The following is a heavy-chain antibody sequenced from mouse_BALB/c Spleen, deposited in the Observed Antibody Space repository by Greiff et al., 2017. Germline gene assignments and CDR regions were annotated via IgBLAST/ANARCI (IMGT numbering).Heavy chain of an antibody. Sequence: EVKLMESGGGLVQPKGSLKLSCAASGFTFNTYAMNWVRQAPGKGLEWVARIRSKSNNYATYYADSVKDRFTISRDDSQSMLYLQMNNLKTEDTAMYYCVSADGYPFAYWGQGTLVTVSA. V-gene: IGHV10-1*02. D-gene: IGHD2-3*01. CDR1: GFTFNTYA. J-gene: IGHJ3*01. CDR2: IRSKSNNYAT. CDR3: VSADGYPFAY.